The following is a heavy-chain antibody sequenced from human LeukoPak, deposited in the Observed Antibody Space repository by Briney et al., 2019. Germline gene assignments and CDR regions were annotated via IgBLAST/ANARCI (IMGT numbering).Heavy chain of an antibody. Sequence: GGSLRLSCAASGFTFSSYGMHWVRQAPGKGLEWVAFIRSDGSNKYYADSVKGRFTISRDNSKKTLYLQMNSLRPEDTAVYYCAKDYSKTSYYGSGTYYRPNWFDPWGQGTLVIVSS. D-gene: IGHD3-10*01. J-gene: IGHJ5*02. CDR1: GFTFSSYG. CDR2: IRSDGSNK. CDR3: AKDYSKTSYYGSGTYYRPNWFDP. V-gene: IGHV3-30*02.